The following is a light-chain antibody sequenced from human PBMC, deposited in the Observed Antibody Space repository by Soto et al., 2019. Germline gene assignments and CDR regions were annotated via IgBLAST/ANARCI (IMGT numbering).Light chain of an antibody. CDR2: SAS. CDR3: QQLYRYPIT. Sequence: PLIQSPSSMSLSPGERATLSCQASQGISNSLAWYQQNPGKAPKLLIYSASTLQSGVPSRFSGSFSGTEFTLTISSLQPEDFATYYCQQLYRYPITFGQGTRLDIK. CDR1: QGISNS. V-gene: IGKV1-9*01. J-gene: IGKJ5*01.